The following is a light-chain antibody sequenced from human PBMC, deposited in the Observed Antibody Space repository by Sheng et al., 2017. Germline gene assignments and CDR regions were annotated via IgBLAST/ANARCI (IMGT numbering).Light chain of an antibody. CDR3: QQYDNLPGT. V-gene: IGKV1-5*03. CDR2: KAS. Sequence: DIQMTQSPSSLSAFVGDRVTITCRASQSIRNLLAWYQQKPGNAPKFLIYKASSLESGVPSRFSGSGSGTEFTLTISSLQPEDIATYYCQQYDNLPGTFGQGTKVEIK. CDR1: QSIRNL. J-gene: IGKJ1*01.